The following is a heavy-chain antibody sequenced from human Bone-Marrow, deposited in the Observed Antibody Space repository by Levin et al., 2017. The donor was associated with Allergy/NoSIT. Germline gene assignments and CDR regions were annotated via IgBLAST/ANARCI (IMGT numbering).Heavy chain of an antibody. CDR2: IAYDGSNE. J-gene: IGHJ3*02. CDR1: GFTFSRFG. Sequence: GGSLRLSCVASGFTFSRFGMHWVRQAPGKGLDWVAVIAYDGSNEYYADSVKGRITISRDNSKNTLYVQMNSLRPEDTAVYYCAKDEREQLVTNHDAFDSWGQGTMVTVSS. CDR3: AKDEREQLVTNHDAFDS. D-gene: IGHD3-9*01. V-gene: IGHV3-30*18.